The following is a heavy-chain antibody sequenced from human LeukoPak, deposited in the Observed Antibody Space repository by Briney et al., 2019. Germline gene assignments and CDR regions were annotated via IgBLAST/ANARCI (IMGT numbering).Heavy chain of an antibody. J-gene: IGHJ4*02. CDR2: INYSGST. D-gene: IGHD5-18*01. V-gene: IGHV4-34*01. CDR3: ARRIQLWYRNYYFDY. CDR1: GGSFSGYY. Sequence: PSETLSLTCAVYGGSFSGYYWSWIRQPPGKGLEWIGEINYSGSTNYNPSLKSRVTISVDTSKNQFSLKLSSVTAADTAVYYCARRIQLWYRNYYFDYWGQGTLVTVSS.